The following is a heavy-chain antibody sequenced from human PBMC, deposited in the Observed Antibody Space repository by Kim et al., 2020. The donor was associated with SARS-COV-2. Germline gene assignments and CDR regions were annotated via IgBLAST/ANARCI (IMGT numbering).Heavy chain of an antibody. V-gene: IGHV4-4*07. CDR3: ASALGH. Sequence: GRTNHNPSLQRRVTMSVDMSKNQFSLRLSSVTAADTAVYYCASALGHWGQGTLVTVSS. CDR2: GRT. J-gene: IGHJ4*02. D-gene: IGHD3-16*02.